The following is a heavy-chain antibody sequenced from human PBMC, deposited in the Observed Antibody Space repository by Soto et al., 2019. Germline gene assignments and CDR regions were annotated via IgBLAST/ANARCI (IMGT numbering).Heavy chain of an antibody. CDR3: ANSATVATAIVY. J-gene: IGHJ4*02. CDR1: GYTFTSYA. Sequence: ASVKVSCKASGYTFTSYAMHWVRQAPGQRLEWMGWINAGNGNTKYSQKFQGRATITRDTSASTAYMELSSLRSEVTSLYYCANSATVATAIVYWGEGTLVTVSS. D-gene: IGHD2-2*02. V-gene: IGHV1-3*01. CDR2: INAGNGNT.